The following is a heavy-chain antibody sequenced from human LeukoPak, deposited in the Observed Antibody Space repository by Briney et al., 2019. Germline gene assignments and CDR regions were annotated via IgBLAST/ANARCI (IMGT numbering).Heavy chain of an antibody. CDR3: ARVGEYCSSTSCYKAGGFDY. D-gene: IGHD2-2*02. V-gene: IGHV1-18*01. CDR2: ISAYNGDT. Sequence: AASVKVSRKASGYTFTSYGISWVRQAPGQGLEWMGWISAYNGDTNYAQKLQGRVTMTTDTSTSTAYMELRSLRSDDTAVYYCARVGEYCSSTSCYKAGGFDYWGQGTLVTVSS. J-gene: IGHJ4*02. CDR1: GYTFTSYG.